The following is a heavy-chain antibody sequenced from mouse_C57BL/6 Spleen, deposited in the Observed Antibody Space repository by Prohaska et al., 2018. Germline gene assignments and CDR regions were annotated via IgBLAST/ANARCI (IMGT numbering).Heavy chain of an antibody. CDR1: GYTFTSYW. V-gene: IGHV1-55*01. D-gene: IGHD1-1*01. Sequence: QLQQPGAELVKPGASVKMSCKASGYTFTSYWITWVKQRPGQGLEWIGDIYPGSGSTNYNEKFKSKATLTVDTSSSTAYMQLSSLTSEDSAVYYCAREKDYYGSRGAMDYWGQGTSVTVSS. CDR2: IYPGSGST. CDR3: AREKDYYGSRGAMDY. J-gene: IGHJ4*01.